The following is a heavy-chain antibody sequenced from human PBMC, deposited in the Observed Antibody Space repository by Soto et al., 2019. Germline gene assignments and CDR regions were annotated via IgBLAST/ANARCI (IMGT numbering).Heavy chain of an antibody. J-gene: IGHJ3*02. Sequence: EVQLVESGGGVVQPGGSLRLSCAASGFTVSSNYMSWVRQAPGKGLEWVSVIYSGGSTYYADSVKGRFTISRDNSKNTLYLQMNSLRAEDTAVYYCARDLAPDYGGNPKAFDIWGQGTMVTVSS. V-gene: IGHV3-66*01. D-gene: IGHD4-17*01. CDR1: GFTVSSNY. CDR3: ARDLAPDYGGNPKAFDI. CDR2: IYSGGST.